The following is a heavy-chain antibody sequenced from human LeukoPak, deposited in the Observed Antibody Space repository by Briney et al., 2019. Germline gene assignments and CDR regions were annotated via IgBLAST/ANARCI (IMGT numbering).Heavy chain of an antibody. Sequence: PGGSLRLSCAASGFTFNNYGMHWVRQAPGKGLEWLAFIRYDGSNTYYVDSVKGRFTVSRDDSKNTLYLQMNSLRGDDTAVYYCAKDGTSYYYIYYWGQGTLVTVSS. D-gene: IGHD2/OR15-2a*01. J-gene: IGHJ4*02. CDR3: AKDGTSYYYIYY. CDR1: GFTFNNYG. V-gene: IGHV3-30*02. CDR2: IRYDGSNT.